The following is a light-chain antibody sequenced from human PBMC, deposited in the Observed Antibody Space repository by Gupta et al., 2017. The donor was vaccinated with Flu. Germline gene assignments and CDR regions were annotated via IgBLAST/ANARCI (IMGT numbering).Light chain of an antibody. Sequence: GTVTRTCGSSTGAVTSGHFPYWFQQTPGQAPRTLISDTTKRHSWTPARFSGSLLGGKAALTLSGAQPEDEAEYYCLLYYSGSRVFGGGTKLTVL. J-gene: IGLJ3*02. CDR2: DTT. V-gene: IGLV7-46*01. CDR1: TGAVTSGHF. CDR3: LLYYSGSRV.